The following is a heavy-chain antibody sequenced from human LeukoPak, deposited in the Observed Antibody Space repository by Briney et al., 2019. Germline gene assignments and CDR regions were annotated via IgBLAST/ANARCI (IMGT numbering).Heavy chain of an antibody. CDR1: GFTFSSYG. Sequence: GGSLRLSCAASGFTFSSYGMHWVRQAPGKGLEWVAVISYDGSNKYYADSVKGRFTISRDNSKNTLYLQMNSLRAEDTAVYYCARDRIDYGGNDDAFDIWGQGTMVTVSS. V-gene: IGHV3-30*03. CDR3: ARDRIDYGGNDDAFDI. D-gene: IGHD4-23*01. CDR2: ISYDGSNK. J-gene: IGHJ3*02.